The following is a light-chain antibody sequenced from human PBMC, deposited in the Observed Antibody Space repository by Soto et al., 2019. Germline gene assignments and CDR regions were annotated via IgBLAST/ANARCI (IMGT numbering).Light chain of an antibody. CDR2: GAS. CDR1: QSVRTT. J-gene: IGKJ1*01. V-gene: IGKV3-15*01. CDR3: QQYTDWHTT. Sequence: EIVMRQSPATLSVSPGQRATLSCRASQSVRTTVAWYHQRPGQAPRLLIYGASTRATGVPDRFSGDGSGTDFTLTVTSRQSEDFGIYYCQQYTDWHTTFGQGTKVDIK.